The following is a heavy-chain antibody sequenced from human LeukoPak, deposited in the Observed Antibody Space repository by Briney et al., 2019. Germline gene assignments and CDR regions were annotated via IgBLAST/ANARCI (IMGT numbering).Heavy chain of an antibody. D-gene: IGHD6-13*01. CDR3: VRGIAAAGHYGS. J-gene: IGHJ5*02. V-gene: IGHV4-34*01. CDR2: INHSGST. Sequence: PSETLSLTCAVYGGSFSGYYWSWIRQPPGKGLEWIGEINHSGSTNYNPSLKSRVTISVDTSKNQFSLQLNSVTPEDTAVYYCVRGIAAAGHYGSWGQGTLVTVSS. CDR1: GGSFSGYY.